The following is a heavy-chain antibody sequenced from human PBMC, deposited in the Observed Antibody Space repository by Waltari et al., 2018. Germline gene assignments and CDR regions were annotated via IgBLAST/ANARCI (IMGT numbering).Heavy chain of an antibody. CDR3: TGGAVTGTDF. Sequence: EVQVVESGGGLVQPGGSLNLSCATSAFTFSGSTIHWVRQTSGKGLEWIGRIRSKPNNYATRYTASVEGRFTISRDDSENTAYLQMSSLMTEDTAVYYCTGGAVTGTDFWGQGTLVTVSS. CDR2: IRSKPNNYAT. J-gene: IGHJ4*02. D-gene: IGHD6-13*01. CDR1: AFTFSGST. V-gene: IGHV3-73*01.